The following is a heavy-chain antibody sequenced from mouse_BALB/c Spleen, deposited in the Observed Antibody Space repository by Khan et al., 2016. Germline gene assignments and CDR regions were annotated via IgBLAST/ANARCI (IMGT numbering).Heavy chain of an antibody. Sequence: QVQLKQSGPSLVQPSQSLSITCTVSGFSLTTYVVHWVRQSPGKGLEWMGVIWSGGNTDYNAAFMSRLRITKDNSKSKVFFKMNSLQAYDHAMYYCATVDYYDSGGAWFAYWGQGSLVTVSA. CDR3: ATVDYYDSGGAWFAY. D-gene: IGHD2-4*01. J-gene: IGHJ3*01. V-gene: IGHV2-5-1*01. CDR2: IWSGGNT. CDR1: GFSLTTYV.